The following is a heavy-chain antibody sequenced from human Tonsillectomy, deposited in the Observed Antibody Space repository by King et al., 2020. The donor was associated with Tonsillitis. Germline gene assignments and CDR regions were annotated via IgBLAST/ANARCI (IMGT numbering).Heavy chain of an antibody. CDR3: AREMFYFDSSDYCAEGAFDY. CDR2: ISSGSSII. Sequence: VQLVESGGGWLQPGGSLRLSCAASGFTFSNYNMNWVRQAPGKGLEWISYISSGSSIIYYADSVKGRFTISRDNVKDSLYLQMNSLRAEDTAVYYCAREMFYFDSSDYCAEGAFDYWGQGILVTVPS. J-gene: IGHJ4*02. D-gene: IGHD3-22*01. CDR1: GFTFSNYN. V-gene: IGHV3-48*04.